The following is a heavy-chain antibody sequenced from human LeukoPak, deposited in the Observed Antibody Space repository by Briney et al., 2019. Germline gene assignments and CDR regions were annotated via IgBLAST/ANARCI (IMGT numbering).Heavy chain of an antibody. CDR3: AREVQRQWLEPYYFDY. J-gene: IGHJ4*02. V-gene: IGHV4-4*02. D-gene: IGHD6-19*01. Sequence: PGGSLRLSCAASGFTFSSYTMNWVRQAPGKGLEWIGEINHSGSTNYNPSLKSRVTISVDKSKNQFSLKLSSVTAADTAVYYCAREVQRQWLEPYYFDYWGQGTLVTVSS. CDR1: GFTFSSYTM. CDR2: INHSGST.